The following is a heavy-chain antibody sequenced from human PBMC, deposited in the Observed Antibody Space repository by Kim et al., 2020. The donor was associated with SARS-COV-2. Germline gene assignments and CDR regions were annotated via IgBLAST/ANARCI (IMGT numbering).Heavy chain of an antibody. J-gene: IGHJ4*02. Sequence: GGSLRLSCAAYGFMFRQHWMTWVRQAPGKGLEWVADINKDGTKKSYVASVKGRFTLSRDNAGNFLFLQMNNLRAEDTAVYYCARGTDYDVLTESARIFNWGQGTLVTVSS. CDR1: GFMFRQHW. D-gene: IGHD3-9*01. V-gene: IGHV3-7*03. CDR3: ARGTDYDVLTESARIFN. CDR2: INKDGTKK.